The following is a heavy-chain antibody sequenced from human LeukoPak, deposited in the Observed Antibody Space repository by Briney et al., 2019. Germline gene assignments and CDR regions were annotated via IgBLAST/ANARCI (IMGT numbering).Heavy chain of an antibody. J-gene: IGHJ5*02. CDR1: GGTFSSYA. V-gene: IGHV1-69*05. D-gene: IGHD1-7*01. CDR3: ARDGAHNWNYCFDP. Sequence: SVKVSCKASGGTFSSYAISWVRQAPGQGLEWMGRIIPIFGTANYAQKFQGRVAITTDESTSTAYMELSSLRSEDTAVYYCARDGAHNWNYCFDPWGQGTLVTVSS. CDR2: IIPIFGTA.